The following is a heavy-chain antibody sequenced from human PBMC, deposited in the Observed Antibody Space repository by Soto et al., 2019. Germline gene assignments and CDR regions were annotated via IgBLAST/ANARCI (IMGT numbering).Heavy chain of an antibody. V-gene: IGHV3-64*01. Sequence: GGSLRLSCAASGFTFSSYAMHWVRQAPGKGLEYVSAISSNGGSTYYANSVKGRFTISRDNSKNTLYLQMGSLRAEDMAVYYCARERWEWLGDNWFDPWGQGTLVTVSS. CDR1: GFTFSSYA. CDR2: ISSNGGST. D-gene: IGHD5-12*01. CDR3: ARERWEWLGDNWFDP. J-gene: IGHJ5*02.